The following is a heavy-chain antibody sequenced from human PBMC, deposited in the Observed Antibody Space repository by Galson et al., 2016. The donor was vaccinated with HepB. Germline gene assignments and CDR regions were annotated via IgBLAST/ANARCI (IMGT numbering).Heavy chain of an antibody. Sequence: SLRLSCAASGFTFSSYNMNWVRQAPGKGLEWVSSISSSSSYIYFADSVKGRFTISRDNAENSLYLQLKSLRAEDTAIYYCARSSGWWAFDIWGQGTMVTVSS. V-gene: IGHV3-21*01. CDR2: ISSSSSYI. J-gene: IGHJ3*02. CDR3: ARSSGWWAFDI. D-gene: IGHD6-19*01. CDR1: GFTFSSYN.